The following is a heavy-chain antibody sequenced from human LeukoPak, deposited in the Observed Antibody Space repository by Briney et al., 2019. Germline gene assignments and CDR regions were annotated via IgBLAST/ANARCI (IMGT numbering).Heavy chain of an antibody. CDR1: GFTFSSYA. CDR3: ATVCSGGSCYGFDP. CDR2: ISYDGSNK. Sequence: GGSLRLSCAASGFTFSSYAMHWVRQAPGKGLEWVAVISYDGSNKYYADSVKGRFTISRDNSKNTLYLQMNSLRAEDTAVYYCATVCSGGSCYGFDPWGQGTLVTVSS. J-gene: IGHJ5*02. D-gene: IGHD2-15*01. V-gene: IGHV3-30*04.